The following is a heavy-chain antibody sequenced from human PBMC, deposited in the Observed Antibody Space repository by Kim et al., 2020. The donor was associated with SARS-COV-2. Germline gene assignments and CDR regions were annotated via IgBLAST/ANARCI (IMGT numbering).Heavy chain of an antibody. D-gene: IGHD3-16*01. CDR1: GGSISSSSYY. CDR3: ARVWGELVHDAFDI. J-gene: IGHJ3*02. Sequence: SETLSLTCTVSGGSISSSSYYWGWIRQPPGKGLEWIGSIYYSGSTYYNPSLKSRVTISVDTSKNQFSLKLSSVTAADTAVYYCARVWGELVHDAFDIWGQGTMVTVSS. CDR2: IYYSGST. V-gene: IGHV4-39*07.